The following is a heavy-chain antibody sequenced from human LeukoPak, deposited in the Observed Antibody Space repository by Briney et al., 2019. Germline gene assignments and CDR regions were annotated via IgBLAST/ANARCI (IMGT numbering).Heavy chain of an antibody. CDR3: AKARGLLWFGERGRFDY. Sequence: GGSLRLSCAASGFTVSSNYMSWVRQAPGKGLEWVSGIYTNHNTRYADSVKGRFTISRDNSKNTLYLQMNSLRAEDTAVYYCAKARGLLWFGERGRFDYWGQGTLVTVSS. CDR1: GFTVSSNY. D-gene: IGHD3-10*01. J-gene: IGHJ4*02. CDR2: IYTNHNT. V-gene: IGHV3-53*01.